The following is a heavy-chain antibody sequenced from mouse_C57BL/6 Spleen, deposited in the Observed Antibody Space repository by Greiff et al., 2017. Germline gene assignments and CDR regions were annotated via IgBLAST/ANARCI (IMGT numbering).Heavy chain of an antibody. CDR1: GYTFTSYW. CDR2: IDPSDSYT. V-gene: IGHV1-69*01. Sequence: QVQLQQPGAELVMPGASVKLSCKASGYTFTSYWMHWVKQRPGQGLEWIGEIDPSDSYTNYNQKFKGKSTLTVDKSSSTAYMQLSSLTSADSAVYYCARRVTTGYYFDYWGQGTTRTVSS. D-gene: IGHD2-2*01. CDR3: ARRVTTGYYFDY. J-gene: IGHJ2*01.